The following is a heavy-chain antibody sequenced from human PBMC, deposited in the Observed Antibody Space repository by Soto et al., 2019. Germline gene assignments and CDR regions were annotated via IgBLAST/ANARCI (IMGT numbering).Heavy chain of an antibody. CDR3: AKARIAAAGGREDWFDP. CDR2: ISGSGGST. D-gene: IGHD6-13*01. V-gene: IGHV3-23*01. Sequence: GGSLRLSCAAPGFTFSSYAMSWVRQAPGKGLEWVSAISGSGGSTYYADSVKGRFTISRDNSKNTLYLQMNSLRAEDTAVYYCAKARIAAAGGREDWFDPWGQGTLVTVS. J-gene: IGHJ5*02. CDR1: GFTFSSYA.